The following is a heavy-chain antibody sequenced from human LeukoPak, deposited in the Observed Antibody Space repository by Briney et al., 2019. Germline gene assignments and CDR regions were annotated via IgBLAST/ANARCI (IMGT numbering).Heavy chain of an antibody. D-gene: IGHD2-15*01. J-gene: IGHJ5*02. V-gene: IGHV4-39*07. Sequence: SETLSLTCTVSGGSISSSSYYWGWIRQPPGKGLEWIGNIYYSGSTYYNPSLESRVTMSLDTSKNQFSLKLSSVTAADTAVYYCARVDGSCSGGSCPSGNWFDPWGQGTLVTVSS. CDR3: ARVDGSCSGGSCPSGNWFDP. CDR1: GGSISSSSYY. CDR2: IYYSGST.